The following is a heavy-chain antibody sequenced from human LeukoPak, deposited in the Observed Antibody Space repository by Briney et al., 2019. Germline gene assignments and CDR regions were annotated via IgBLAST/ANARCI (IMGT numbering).Heavy chain of an antibody. V-gene: IGHV1-2*02. CDR2: INPNSGGT. J-gene: IGHJ3*02. CDR1: GYTFTGYY. CDR3: ARVKSTQWELLRSDAFDI. Sequence: GASVKVSCTASGYTFTGYYMHWVRQAPGQGLEWMGWINPNSGGTNYAQKFQGRVTMTRDTSISTAYMELSRLRSDDTAVYYCARVKSTQWELLRSDAFDIWGQGTMVTVSS. D-gene: IGHD1-26*01.